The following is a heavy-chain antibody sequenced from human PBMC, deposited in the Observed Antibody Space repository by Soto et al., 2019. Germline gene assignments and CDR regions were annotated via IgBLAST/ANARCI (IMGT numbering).Heavy chain of an antibody. CDR3: ARDSGIWLLQFSYYGMDV. CDR2: ISYDGSNK. CDR1: GFTFSSYA. Sequence: QVQLVESGGGVVQPGRSLRLSCAASGFTFSSYAMHWVRQAPGKGLEWVAVISYDGSNKYYADSVKGRFTISRDNSKNTLYLQMNSLRAEDTAVYYCARDSGIWLLQFSYYGMDVWGQGTTVTVSS. V-gene: IGHV3-30-3*01. J-gene: IGHJ6*02. D-gene: IGHD5-12*01.